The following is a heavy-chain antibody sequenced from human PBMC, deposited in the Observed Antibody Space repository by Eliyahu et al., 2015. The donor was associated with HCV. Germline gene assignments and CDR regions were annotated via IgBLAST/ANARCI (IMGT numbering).Heavy chain of an antibody. Sequence: EVQVLESGGGLVQPGGSLXXSCAXSGFTFSDYAMSWVRQAPGKGLEWVSAISGDGRHTYYADSVKGRFTISRDNSKNTLFLQMNSLRAEDTAVYYCAKAKGDYVADYWGQGTLVTVSS. J-gene: IGHJ4*02. CDR1: GFTFSDYA. CDR3: AKAKGDYVADY. V-gene: IGHV3-23*01. D-gene: IGHD3-16*01. CDR2: ISGDGRHT.